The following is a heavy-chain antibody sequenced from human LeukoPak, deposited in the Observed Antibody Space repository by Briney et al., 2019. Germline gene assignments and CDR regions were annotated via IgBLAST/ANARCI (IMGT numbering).Heavy chain of an antibody. CDR1: GFTFSTYG. J-gene: IGHJ4*02. CDR2: ISYDGSNR. CDR3: ARGAPPDY. Sequence: GGSLRLSCAASGFTFSTYGMHWVGQAPGKGLEWVAIISYDGSNRYYADSVKGRFTISRDNSKNTLYLQMNSLSAEDTAVYYCARGAPPDYWGQGTLLTVSS. V-gene: IGHV3-30*03.